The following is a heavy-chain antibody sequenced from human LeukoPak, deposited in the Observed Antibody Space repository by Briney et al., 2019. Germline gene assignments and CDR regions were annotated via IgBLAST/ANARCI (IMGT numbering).Heavy chain of an antibody. D-gene: IGHD2-15*01. CDR3: ARGRVADPTLGGYFDY. Sequence: PGGSLRLSCAASGFTFSSYGMNWVRQAPGKGLQWVSYISSSFNTIYYADSVKGRFTISRDNAKNSLYLQMNSLRAEDTAVYYCARGRVADPTLGGYFDYWGQGTLVTVSS. CDR1: GFTFSSYG. V-gene: IGHV3-48*01. CDR2: ISSSFNTI. J-gene: IGHJ4*02.